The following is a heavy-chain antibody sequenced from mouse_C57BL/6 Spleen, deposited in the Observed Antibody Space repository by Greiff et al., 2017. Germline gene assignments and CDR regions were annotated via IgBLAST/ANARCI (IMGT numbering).Heavy chain of an antibody. V-gene: IGHV14-1*01. CDR2: IDPEDGDT. D-gene: IGHD1-1*01. J-gene: IGHJ2*01. Sequence: EVQLQQPGAELVKPGASVKLSCKASGYTFTSYWMHWVKPRPEQGLEWIGRIDPEDGDTEYAPKFQGKATMTADTSSNTAYLQLSSLTSEDTAVYYCTTWSGSPYYFDYWGQGTTLTVSS. CDR3: TTWSGSPYYFDY. CDR1: GYTFTSYW.